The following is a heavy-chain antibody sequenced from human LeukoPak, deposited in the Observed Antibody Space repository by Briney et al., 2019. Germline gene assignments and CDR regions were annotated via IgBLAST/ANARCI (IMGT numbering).Heavy chain of an antibody. J-gene: IGHJ4*02. CDR1: GYSFTSYW. Sequence: GESLQISCKGSGYSFTSYWISWVRQMPGKGLEWMGIIYPGDSDTRYSPSFQGQVTISADKSISTAYLQWSSLRASDTAVYYCASTNYDSSGYSLDYWGQGTLVTVSS. CDR2: IYPGDSDT. CDR3: ASTNYDSSGYSLDY. V-gene: IGHV5-51*01. D-gene: IGHD3-22*01.